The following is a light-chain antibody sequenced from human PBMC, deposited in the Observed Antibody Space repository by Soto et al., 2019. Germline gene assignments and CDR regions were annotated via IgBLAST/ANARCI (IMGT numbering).Light chain of an antibody. CDR3: QQSYSTPPMYT. J-gene: IGKJ2*01. V-gene: IGKV1-39*01. CDR2: VAS. Sequence: DIQMTQSPSSLSASVGDRVTITCRASQSISKSLNWYQQKPGRAPTLLISVASTLHSGVPSRFSGSGSGTDFNLTISSLQREDFATYYCQQSYSTPPMYTFGQGTKLEIK. CDR1: QSISKS.